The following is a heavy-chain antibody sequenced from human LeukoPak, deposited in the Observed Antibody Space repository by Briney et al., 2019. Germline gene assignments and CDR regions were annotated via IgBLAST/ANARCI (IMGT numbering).Heavy chain of an antibody. V-gene: IGHV1-2*02. Sequence: ASVKVSCKASGYTFTAYYVHWVRQAPGQGPEWMGWIHPNSGGTKYAQNFQGRVTMTRDTSITTAYMELSSLRSDDTAVYYCARGDIYWDYWGREPRSPSPQ. J-gene: IGHJ4*02. CDR3: ARGDIYWDY. D-gene: IGHD2-15*01. CDR2: IHPNSGGT. CDR1: GYTFTAYY.